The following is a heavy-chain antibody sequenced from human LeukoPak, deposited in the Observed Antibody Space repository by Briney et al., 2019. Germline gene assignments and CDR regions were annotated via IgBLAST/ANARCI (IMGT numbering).Heavy chain of an antibody. CDR3: ARSLRVGYCSSTSCNWFDP. V-gene: IGHV4-39*07. J-gene: IGHJ5*02. D-gene: IGHD2-2*03. CDR1: GGSISSSSYY. Sequence: PSETLSLTCTVSGGSISSSSYYWGWIRQPPGKGLEWIGSIYFSGSTYYNPSLKSRVTISVDTSKNQFSLKLSSVTAADTAVYYCARSLRVGYCSSTSCNWFDPWGQGTLVVVSS. CDR2: IYFSGST.